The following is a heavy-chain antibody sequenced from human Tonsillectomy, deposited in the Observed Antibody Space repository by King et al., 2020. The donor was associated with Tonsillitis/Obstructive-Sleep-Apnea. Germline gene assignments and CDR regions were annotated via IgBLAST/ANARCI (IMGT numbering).Heavy chain of an antibody. J-gene: IGHJ6*03. CDR1: GFTFSSYA. V-gene: IGHV3-23*04. CDR2: ISGGGGTT. CDR3: AKTPYASSYYDYYLDV. Sequence: VQLVESGGGLVQPGGSLRLSCAGSGFTFSSYAMSWDRQAPGKGLEWVSGISGGGGTTYYADSVKGRFTISRDNSKNTLYLQMNSLRAEDTAVYYCAKTPYASSYYDYYLDVWGKGTTVTVSS. D-gene: IGHD6-6*01.